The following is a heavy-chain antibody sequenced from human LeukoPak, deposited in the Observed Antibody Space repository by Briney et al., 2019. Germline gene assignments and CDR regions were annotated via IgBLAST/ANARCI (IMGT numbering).Heavy chain of an antibody. CDR2: INRSGST. V-gene: IGHV4-34*01. CDR1: GESFSDFY. CDR3: AMTRWSLDY. J-gene: IGHJ4*02. D-gene: IGHD6-13*01. Sequence: PSETLSLTCAVYGESFSDFYWSWIRQPPGKGLEWIGEINRSGSTNYNPSLKSRVTISVDTSKSQFSLRLSSVTAADTAVYYCAMTRWSLDYWGQGTLVTVSS.